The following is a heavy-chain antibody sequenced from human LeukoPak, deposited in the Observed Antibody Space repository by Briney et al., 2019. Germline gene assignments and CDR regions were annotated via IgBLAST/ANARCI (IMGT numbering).Heavy chain of an antibody. CDR1: GFIFSSYA. V-gene: IGHV3-23*01. CDR2: ISGSGGST. Sequence: PGGSLRLSCAASGFIFSSYAMSWVRQAPGKGLEWVSTISGSGGSTYYADSVKGRFTISRDNSKNTLYLQMNSLRAEDTAVYYCASDYYDSSGYPYYFGYWGQGTLVTVSS. J-gene: IGHJ4*02. CDR3: ASDYYDSSGYPYYFGY. D-gene: IGHD3-22*01.